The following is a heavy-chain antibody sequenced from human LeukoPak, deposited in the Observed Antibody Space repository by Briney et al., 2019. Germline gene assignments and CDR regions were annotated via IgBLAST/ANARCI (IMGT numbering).Heavy chain of an antibody. V-gene: IGHV3-7*01. CDR1: GFTFTNAW. Sequence: GGSLRLSCAASGFTFTNAWMSWVRQAPGKGLEWVATIKQDGHDKYYVDSVKGRFTISRDNAKNALYLQMDSLRVEDTAVYYCAADLEFNFIDPWGQGTLVTVSS. J-gene: IGHJ5*02. D-gene: IGHD1-1*01. CDR3: AADLEFNFIDP. CDR2: IKQDGHDK.